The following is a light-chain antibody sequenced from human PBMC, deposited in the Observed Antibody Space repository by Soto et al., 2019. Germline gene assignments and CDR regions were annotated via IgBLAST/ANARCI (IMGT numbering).Light chain of an antibody. CDR3: QQYNNYPRT. J-gene: IGKJ1*01. V-gene: IGKV1-5*01. Sequence: DIQMTQSPSTLSASIGDRVTITCRASESIRPWLAWYQHKPGKAPKFLIYDASSLESGVPSRFSGSGSGTEFTLTISNLQPDDFATYFCQQYNNYPRTFGQGTKVDIK. CDR2: DAS. CDR1: ESIRPW.